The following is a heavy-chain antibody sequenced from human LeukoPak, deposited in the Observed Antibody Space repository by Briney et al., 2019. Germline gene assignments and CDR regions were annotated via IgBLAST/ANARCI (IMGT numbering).Heavy chain of an antibody. CDR2: INSDGSST. J-gene: IGHJ3*02. V-gene: IGHV3-74*01. Sequence: GGSLRLSCAASGFTFSAYAIDWVRQAPGKGLVWVSRINSDGSSTSYADSVKGRFTISRDNAKNTLYLQMNSLRAEDTAVYYCARMAGRVTSDAFDIWGQGTMVTVSS. CDR3: ARMAGRVTSDAFDI. CDR1: GFTFSAYA. D-gene: IGHD6-19*01.